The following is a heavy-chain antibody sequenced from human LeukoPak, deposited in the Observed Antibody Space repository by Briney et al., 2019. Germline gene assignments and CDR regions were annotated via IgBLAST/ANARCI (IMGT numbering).Heavy chain of an antibody. CDR3: ARVAYTSGWSTFDY. J-gene: IGHJ4*02. CDR1: GFTFSSYA. CDR2: ISSNGVST. V-gene: IGHV3-64*02. Sequence: SCKASGFTFSSYAVHWVRQAPGKGLEYVSAISSNGVSTYYADSVKGRFTISRDNSKNTLYLQMGSLRAEDMAVYYCARVAYTSGWSTFDYWGQGTLVTVSS. D-gene: IGHD6-19*01.